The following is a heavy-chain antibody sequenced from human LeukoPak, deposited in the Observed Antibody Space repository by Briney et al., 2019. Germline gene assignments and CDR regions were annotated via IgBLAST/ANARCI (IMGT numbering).Heavy chain of an antibody. CDR3: SEGYFEPFDH. D-gene: IGHD2/OR15-2a*01. CDR1: GASVSTSH. J-gene: IGHJ4*02. CDR2: FSYTGKT. V-gene: IGHV4-59*02. Sequence: PSETLSLTCTVSGASVSTSHWNWIRQRPGKGLEWIGCFSYTGKTDYNPSLKSPVSISLGSSNIHFSLKLTSVTAADTALYYCSEGYFEPFDHWGQGILVTVSS.